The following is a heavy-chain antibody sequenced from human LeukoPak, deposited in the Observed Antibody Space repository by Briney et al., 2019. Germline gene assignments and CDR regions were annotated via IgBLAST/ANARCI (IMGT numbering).Heavy chain of an antibody. D-gene: IGHD3-22*01. CDR3: ARGIRTGLRSMKMIVVVKGAFDI. Sequence: SETLSLTCTVSGYSISSGYYWGWIRHPPRKGLEWIGSIYHSGSTYYNPSLKSRVTIPVDTSKNQFSLKLSSVTAADTAVYYCARGIRTGLRSMKMIVVVKGAFDIWGQGTMVTVSS. V-gene: IGHV4-38-2*02. J-gene: IGHJ3*02. CDR2: IYHSGST. CDR1: GYSISSGYY.